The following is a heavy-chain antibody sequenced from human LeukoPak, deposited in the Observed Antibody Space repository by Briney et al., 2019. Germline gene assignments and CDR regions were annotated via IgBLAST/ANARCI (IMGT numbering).Heavy chain of an antibody. CDR3: ARVWEQWLVRKRHAFDI. J-gene: IGHJ3*02. Sequence: SETLSLTCAVYGGSFSGYYWSWTRQPPGKGLEWIGEINHSGSTNYNPSLKSRVTISVDTSKNQFSLKLSSVTAADTAVYYCARVWEQWLVRKRHAFDIWGQGTMVTVSS. CDR1: GGSFSGYY. D-gene: IGHD6-19*01. CDR2: INHSGST. V-gene: IGHV4-34*01.